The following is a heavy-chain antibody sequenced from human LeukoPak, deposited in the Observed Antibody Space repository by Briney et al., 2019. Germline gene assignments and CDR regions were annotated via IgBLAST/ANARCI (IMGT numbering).Heavy chain of an antibody. CDR1: GYTLTGYY. J-gene: IGHJ5*02. CDR2: INPSGGST. V-gene: IGHV1-46*01. Sequence: ASVKVSCKASGYTLTGYYMHWVRQAPGQGLEWMGIINPSGGSTSYAQKFRGRVTMTRDTSTSTVYMELSSLRSEDTAEYYCARYVVGGGLDPWGQGTLVTVSS. CDR3: ARYVVGGGLDP. D-gene: IGHD4-23*01.